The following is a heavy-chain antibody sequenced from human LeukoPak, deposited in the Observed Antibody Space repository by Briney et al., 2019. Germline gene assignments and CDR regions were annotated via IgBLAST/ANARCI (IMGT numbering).Heavy chain of an antibody. D-gene: IGHD6-19*01. CDR3: ARLKSARGIAVAGTGWFDP. CDR2: ISAYNCNT. V-gene: IGHV1-18*01. Sequence: GASVKVSCKASGYTFTSYGISWVRQAPGQGLEWMGWISAYNCNTNYAQKLQGRVTMTTDTSTSTAYMELSRLRSDDTAVYYCARLKSARGIAVAGTGWFDPWGQGTLVTVSS. J-gene: IGHJ5*02. CDR1: GYTFTSYG.